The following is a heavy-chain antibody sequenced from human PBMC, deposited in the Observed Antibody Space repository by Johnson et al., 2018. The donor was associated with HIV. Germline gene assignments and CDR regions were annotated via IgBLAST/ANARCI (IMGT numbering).Heavy chain of an antibody. CDR1: GFTFSDYY. V-gene: IGHV3-20*04. J-gene: IGHJ3*02. D-gene: IGHD6-19*01. Sequence: EVQLVESGGGVVQPGRSLRLSCAASGFTFSDYYMSWIRQAPGKGLEWVSGINWNGAWTGYADSVKGRFTISRDNAKNSLHLQMNTLRAEDTALYYCARAVADGWCSYDAFDIWGQGTMVTVSS. CDR3: ARAVADGWCSYDAFDI. CDR2: INWNGAWT.